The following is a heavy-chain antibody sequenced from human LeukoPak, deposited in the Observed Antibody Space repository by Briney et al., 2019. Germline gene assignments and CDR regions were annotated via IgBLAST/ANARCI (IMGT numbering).Heavy chain of an antibody. CDR2: IGSSVGSI. V-gene: IGHV3-23*01. Sequence: GGSLRLSCAASGFTFSSNAMSWVRQAPGKGLEWVSGIGSSVGSIHYADSVKGRFTISRGNSKNTLYLEMNSLRAEDTAVYYCVKDLHFWSAGDYWGQGTLVTVSS. CDR1: GFTFSSNA. D-gene: IGHD3-3*02. CDR3: VKDLHFWSAGDY. J-gene: IGHJ4*02.